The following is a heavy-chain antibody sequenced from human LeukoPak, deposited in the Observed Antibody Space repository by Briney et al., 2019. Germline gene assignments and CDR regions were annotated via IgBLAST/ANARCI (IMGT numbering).Heavy chain of an antibody. V-gene: IGHV4-34*01. Sequence: SETLSLTCAVYGGSFSGYYWSWIRQPPGKGLEWIGEINHSGSTNYNPSLKSRVTISVDKSKNQFSLKLSSVTAADTAIYYCAKHYMGSSYNRALDYWGQGTLVTVSS. J-gene: IGHJ4*02. CDR1: GGSFSGYY. CDR2: INHSGST. D-gene: IGHD3-10*01. CDR3: AKHYMGSSYNRALDY.